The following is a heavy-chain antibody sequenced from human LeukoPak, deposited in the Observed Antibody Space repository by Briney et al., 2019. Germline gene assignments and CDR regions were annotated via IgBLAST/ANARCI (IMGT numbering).Heavy chain of an antibody. D-gene: IGHD5-18*01. CDR2: INPSGGST. CDR3: ARTFGLWPRADY. CDR1: GGTFSSYA. V-gene: IGHV1-46*01. Sequence: ASVKVSCKASGGTFSSYAISWVRQAPGQGLEWMGIINPSGGSTSYAQKFQGRVTMTRDTSTSTVYMELSSLRSEDTAVYYCARTFGLWPRADYWGQGTLVTVSS. J-gene: IGHJ4*02.